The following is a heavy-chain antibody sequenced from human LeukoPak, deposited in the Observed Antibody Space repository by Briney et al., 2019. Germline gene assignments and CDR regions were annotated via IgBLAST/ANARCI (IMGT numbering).Heavy chain of an antibody. D-gene: IGHD3-9*01. CDR1: GFTFSNYA. V-gene: IGHV3-23*01. Sequence: GASLRFSCVASGFTFSNYAMSWVRQAPGKGLECVSAITGSGGNTYYADSVKGRFTISRDNSKNTVFLQMNSLRHEDTAIYYCVIWGDYDVLTGYYVPDYWGQGTLVTVSS. J-gene: IGHJ4*02. CDR3: VIWGDYDVLTGYYVPDY. CDR2: ITGSGGNT.